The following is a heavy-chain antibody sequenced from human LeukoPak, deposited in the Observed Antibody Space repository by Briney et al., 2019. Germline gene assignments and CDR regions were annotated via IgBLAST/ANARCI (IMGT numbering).Heavy chain of an antibody. CDR1: GFSLSTSGVG. D-gene: IGHD3-10*01. V-gene: IGHV2-5*02. J-gene: IGHJ5*02. CDR2: IYWDDDK. Sequence: ESGPTLVKPTQTLTLTCTFSGFSLSTSGVGVGWIRQPPGKALEWLALIYWDDDKRYSPSLKSRLTITKATSKNHVVLTMPNMDPVDTATYYCAAFLWFGELSRNWFDPWGQGTLVTVSS. CDR3: AAFLWFGELSRNWFDP.